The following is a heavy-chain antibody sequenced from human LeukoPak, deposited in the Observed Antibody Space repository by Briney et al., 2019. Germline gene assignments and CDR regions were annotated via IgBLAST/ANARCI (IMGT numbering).Heavy chain of an antibody. V-gene: IGHV3-48*04. CDR1: GFTFSTYA. J-gene: IGHJ4*02. Sequence: GGSLRLSCAASGFTFSTYAMNWVRQAPGKGLEWVSYISSSGSTIYYADSVKGRFTISRDNAKNSLYLQMNSLRAEDTAVYYCARVGSPRPFDYWGQGTLVTVSS. CDR3: ARVGSPRPFDY. CDR2: ISSSGSTI.